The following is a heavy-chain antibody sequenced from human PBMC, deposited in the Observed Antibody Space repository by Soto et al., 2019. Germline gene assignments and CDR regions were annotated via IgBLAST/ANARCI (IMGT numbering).Heavy chain of an antibody. J-gene: IGHJ5*02. V-gene: IGHV4-59*01. Sequence: PSETLSLTCTFSGGSISSYYWSWIRQPPGKGLEWIGYIYYSGSTNYNPSLKSRVTISVDTSKNQFSLKLSSVTAADTAVYYCARVVGIVVVPAAPPGWFDPWGQGTLVTVSS. D-gene: IGHD2-2*01. CDR1: GGSISSYY. CDR2: IYYSGST. CDR3: ARVVGIVVVPAAPPGWFDP.